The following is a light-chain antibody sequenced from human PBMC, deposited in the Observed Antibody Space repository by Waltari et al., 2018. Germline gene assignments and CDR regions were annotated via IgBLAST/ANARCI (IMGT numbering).Light chain of an antibody. CDR1: QSVSRA. J-gene: IGKJ1*01. V-gene: IGKV3-20*01. CDR2: GAS. Sequence: EIVLTQSPLPLSLSLGERATVSCRASQSVSRALAWYQQKPGQAPSLLSYGASTRATGIPDRFSGSGSGTDFSLTISRLEPDDFAVYYCQHYLRLPVTFGQGTTVEI. CDR3: QHYLRLPVT.